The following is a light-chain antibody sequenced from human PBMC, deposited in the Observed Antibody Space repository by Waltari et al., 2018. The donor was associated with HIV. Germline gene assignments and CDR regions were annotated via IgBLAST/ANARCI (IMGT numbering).Light chain of an antibody. CDR1: SSDVGGYNY. V-gene: IGLV2-8*01. J-gene: IGLJ1*01. CDR2: EVT. CDR3: SSYAGRV. Sequence: QSALTQHPSASGSPGQSVTISCTGTSSDVGGYNYVSWYQQHPGKAPKLMIYEVTKRPSGVPDRFSGSKSGNTASLTVSGLQAEDEADYYCSSYAGRVFGTGTKVTVL.